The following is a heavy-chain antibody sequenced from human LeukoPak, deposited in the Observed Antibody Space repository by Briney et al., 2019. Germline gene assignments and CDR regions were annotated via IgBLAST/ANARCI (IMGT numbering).Heavy chain of an antibody. V-gene: IGHV4-59*08. CDR3: TRPRTNNNAYNELDY. Sequence: SETLSLTCSVSGGSISGYYWSWIRQPPGKGLEWIGCVYNRGSTYYNSSLKSRVTISLDTSRNQFYLRLSSVTAADTAVYYCTRPRTNNNAYNELDYWGQGTLVTVSS. D-gene: IGHD5-24*01. CDR2: VYNRGST. J-gene: IGHJ4*02. CDR1: GGSISGYY.